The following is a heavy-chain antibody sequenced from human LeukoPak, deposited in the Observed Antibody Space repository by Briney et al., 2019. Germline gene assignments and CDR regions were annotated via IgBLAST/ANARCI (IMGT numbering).Heavy chain of an antibody. J-gene: IGHJ4*02. V-gene: IGHV3-33*01. CDR1: GFTFSSYG. CDR2: IWYDGSNK. CDR3: ARGSIAVAGPLSFDY. D-gene: IGHD6-19*01. Sequence: GGSLRLSCAASGFTFSSYGMHWVRQAPGKGLEWVAVIWYDGSNKYYADSVKGRFTISRDNSKSTLYLQMNSLRAEDTAVYYCARGSIAVAGPLSFDYWGQGTLVTVSS.